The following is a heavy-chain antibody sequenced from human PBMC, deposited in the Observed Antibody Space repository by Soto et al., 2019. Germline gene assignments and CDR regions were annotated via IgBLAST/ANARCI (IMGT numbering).Heavy chain of an antibody. Sequence: ASVKVSCKASGYTFTSYGISWVRQAPGQGLEWMGWISAYNGNTNYAQKLQGRVTMTTDTSTSTAYMELRSLRSDDTAVYYCARQGSCSGGSCYSYYYYGMDVWGQGTTVTVSS. CDR3: ARQGSCSGGSCYSYYYYGMDV. D-gene: IGHD2-15*01. CDR1: GYTFTSYG. CDR2: ISAYNGNT. J-gene: IGHJ6*02. V-gene: IGHV1-18*01.